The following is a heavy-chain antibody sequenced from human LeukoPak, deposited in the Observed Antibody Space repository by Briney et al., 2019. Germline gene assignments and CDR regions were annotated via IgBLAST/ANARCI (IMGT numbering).Heavy chain of an antibody. CDR3: ARDLLTTVTMFVRARGNYFDY. D-gene: IGHD4-11*01. J-gene: IGHJ4*02. CDR2: IIPILGIA. V-gene: IGHV1-69*04. CDR1: GGTFSSYA. Sequence: ASVKVSCKASGGTFSSYAISWVRQAPGQGLEWVGRIIPILGIANYAQKFQGRVTITADKSTSTAYMELSSLRSEDTAVYYCARDLLTTVTMFVRARGNYFDYWGQGTLVTVSS.